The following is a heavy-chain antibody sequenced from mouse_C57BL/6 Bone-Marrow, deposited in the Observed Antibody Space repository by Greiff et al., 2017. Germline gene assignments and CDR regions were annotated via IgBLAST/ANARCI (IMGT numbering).Heavy chain of an antibody. J-gene: IGHJ1*03. CDR3: ARQTNYGSSYGYFDV. Sequence: EVQLQQSGGDLVKPGGSLKLSCAASGFTFSSYGMSWVRQTPDKRLEWVATISSGGSCNYYPASVKGRFTISRDNAKNTLYLQMSSLKSEDTAMYYCARQTNYGSSYGYFDVWGTGTTVTVSS. V-gene: IGHV5-6*01. CDR2: ISSGGSCN. CDR1: GFTFSSYG. D-gene: IGHD1-1*01.